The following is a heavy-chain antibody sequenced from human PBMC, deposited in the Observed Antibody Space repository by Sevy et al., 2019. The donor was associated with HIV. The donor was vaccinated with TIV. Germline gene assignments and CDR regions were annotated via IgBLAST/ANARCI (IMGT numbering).Heavy chain of an antibody. CDR1: GFTFSNAW. J-gene: IGHJ3*02. Sequence: GGSLRLSCAASGFTFSNAWMSWVRQAPGKGLEWVGRIKRKTDGGTTDYAAPAKGRFTISRDDSKNTLYLQMNSLKTEDTAVYYCTTVAQFTAFDIWGQGTMVTVSS. V-gene: IGHV3-15*01. CDR2: IKRKTDGGTT. CDR3: TTVAQFTAFDI.